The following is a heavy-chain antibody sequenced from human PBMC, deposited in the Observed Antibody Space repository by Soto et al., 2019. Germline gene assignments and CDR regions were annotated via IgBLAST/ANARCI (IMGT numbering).Heavy chain of an antibody. CDR1: GGTFSSYA. CDR3: ASAGSPPSNHRCRYYGMDV. D-gene: IGHD3-10*01. CDR2: IITIFGTA. Sequence: QVQLVQSGAEVKKPGSSVKVSCKASGGTFSSYAISWVRQAPGQGLEWMGGIITIFGTANYAQKFQGRVTITADKSTSTAYMELSILRSEDTAVYYCASAGSPPSNHRCRYYGMDVWGQGTTVTVSS. V-gene: IGHV1-69*06. J-gene: IGHJ6*02.